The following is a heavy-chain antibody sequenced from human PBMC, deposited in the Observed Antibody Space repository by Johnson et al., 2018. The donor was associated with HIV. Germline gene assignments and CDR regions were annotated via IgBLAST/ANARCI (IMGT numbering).Heavy chain of an antibody. V-gene: IGHV3-30*18. Sequence: QVQLVESGGGVVQPGRSLRLSCAASGFTFSSMHWDRQAPGKGLEWVAVISYDGSNKYYADSVKGRFTISRDNSKNTLYLQMNSLRAEDTAVYYCAKDLRITIFGVVPPHDAFDIWGQGTMVTVSS. CDR1: GFTFSS. D-gene: IGHD3-3*01. CDR3: AKDLRITIFGVVPPHDAFDI. J-gene: IGHJ3*02. CDR2: ISYDGSNK.